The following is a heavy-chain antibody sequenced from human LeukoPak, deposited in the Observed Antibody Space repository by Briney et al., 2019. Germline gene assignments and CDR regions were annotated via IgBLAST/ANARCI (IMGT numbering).Heavy chain of an antibody. CDR3: ARDQPGYSSGWLYWYFDL. V-gene: IGHV1-46*01. CDR2: IDPSGGST. D-gene: IGHD6-19*01. J-gene: IGHJ2*01. CDR1: GYTFTSYY. Sequence: GASVKVSCKASGYTFTSYYMHWVRQAPGQGLEWMGIIDPSGGSTSYAQKFQGRDTMTRDTSTSTVYMELSSLRSEDTAVYYCARDQPGYSSGWLYWYFDLWGRGTLVTVSS.